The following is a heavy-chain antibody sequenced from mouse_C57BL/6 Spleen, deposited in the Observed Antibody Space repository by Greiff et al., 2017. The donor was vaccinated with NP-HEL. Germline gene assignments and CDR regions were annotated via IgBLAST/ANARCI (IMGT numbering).Heavy chain of an antibody. J-gene: IGHJ4*01. D-gene: IGHD2-4*01. Sequence: EVHLVESGGGLVKPGGSLKLSCAASGFTFSDYGMHWVRQAPEKGLEWVAYISSGSSTIYYADTVTGRFTISSYHAKNTLFLQMTSRRSEDTAMYYCARGDYVDYAMDDWGQGTSVTVSS. CDR1: GFTFSDYG. V-gene: IGHV5-17*01. CDR2: ISSGSSTI. CDR3: ARGDYVDYAMDD.